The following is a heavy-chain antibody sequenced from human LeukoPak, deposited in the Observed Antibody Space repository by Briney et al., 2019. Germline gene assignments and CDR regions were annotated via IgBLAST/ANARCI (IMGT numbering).Heavy chain of an antibody. CDR3: ATASLCSSTSCYDGNWFDP. CDR1: GYTFTSYD. CDR2: MNPNSGNT. D-gene: IGHD2-2*01. V-gene: IGHV1-8*01. Sequence: ASVKVSCKASGYTFTSYDINWVRQATGQGLEWMGWMNPNSGNTGYAQKFQGRVTMTEDTSTDTAYMELSSLRSEDTAVYYCATASLCSSTSCYDGNWFDPWGQGTLVTVSS. J-gene: IGHJ5*02.